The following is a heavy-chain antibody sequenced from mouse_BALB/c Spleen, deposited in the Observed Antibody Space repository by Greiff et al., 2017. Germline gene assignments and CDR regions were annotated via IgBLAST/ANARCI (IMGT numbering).Heavy chain of an antibody. CDR1: GYSITSGYY. V-gene: IGHV3-6*02. Sequence: VQLQQSGPGLVKPSQSLSLTCSVTGYSITSGYYWNWIRQFPGNKLEWMGYISYDGSNNYNPSLKNRISITRDTSKNQFFLKLNSVTTEDTATYYCARGGIYYGNYDWFAYWGQGTLVTVSA. CDR3: ARGGIYYGNYDWFAY. D-gene: IGHD2-1*01. CDR2: ISYDGSN. J-gene: IGHJ3*01.